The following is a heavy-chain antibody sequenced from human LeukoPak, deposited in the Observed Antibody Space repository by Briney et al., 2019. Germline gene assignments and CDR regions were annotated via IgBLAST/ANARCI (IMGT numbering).Heavy chain of an antibody. Sequence: PSETLSLTCTVSGGSISSYYWSWIRQPPGKGLEWIGYIYYSGSTNYNPSLKSRVTISVDTSKNQFSLKLSSVTAADTAVYYCARGGYYDSSGYYDFDYWGQGTLVTVSS. CDR1: GGSISSYY. J-gene: IGHJ4*02. CDR3: ARGGYYDSSGYYDFDY. CDR2: IYYSGST. D-gene: IGHD3-22*01. V-gene: IGHV4-59*12.